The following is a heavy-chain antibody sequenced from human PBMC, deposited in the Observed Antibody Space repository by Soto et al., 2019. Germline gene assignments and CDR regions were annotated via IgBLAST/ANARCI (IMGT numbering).Heavy chain of an antibody. Sequence: PVGSLRLSCSSSSFTFSSYVMHLVLQAPVKWLEFLALISYDGSNKQYGDSVKGRFTISRDNSKNTLYLQVNSLRAEDTAVYYCARETPGWNPFEFWGQGTQVTVSS. D-gene: IGHD1-1*01. CDR1: SFTFSSYV. J-gene: IGHJ4*02. CDR3: ARETPGWNPFEF. CDR2: ISYDGSNK. V-gene: IGHV3-30*03.